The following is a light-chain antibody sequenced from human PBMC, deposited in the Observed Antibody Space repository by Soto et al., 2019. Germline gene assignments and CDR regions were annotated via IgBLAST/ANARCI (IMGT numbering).Light chain of an antibody. CDR3: QHFANTPWT. J-gene: IGKJ1*01. V-gene: IGKV3-20*01. CDR1: QSVSTTH. CDR2: TAS. Sequence: EIVLTQSPGTLSFSTGEKATLSCGASQSVSTTHLSWDQQRPGQAPRLLMSTASTSATGIPDRCSGSGSGTDFTLTISGLEPEDFAVYYRQHFANTPWTFGQGTKVDVK.